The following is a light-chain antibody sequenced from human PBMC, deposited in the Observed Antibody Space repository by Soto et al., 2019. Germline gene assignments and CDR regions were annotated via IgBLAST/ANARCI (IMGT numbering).Light chain of an antibody. J-gene: IGKJ1*01. V-gene: IGKV3-20*01. CDR2: GAS. CDR3: QQYNSYS. CDR1: QSVSNNY. Sequence: EIVLTQSPGTLSLSPGERATLSCRASQSVSNNYLAWYQQKPGQAPRLLIYGASNRATGIPDRFSGSGSGTDFTLTISSLQPDDFATYYRQQYNSYSFGQGTKVDIK.